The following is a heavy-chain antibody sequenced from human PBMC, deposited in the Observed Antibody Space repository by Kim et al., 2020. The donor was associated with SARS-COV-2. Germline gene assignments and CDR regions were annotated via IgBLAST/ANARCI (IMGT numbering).Heavy chain of an antibody. V-gene: IGHV1-18*01. D-gene: IGHD3-9*01. CDR3: ARASLRYFDWFPELDY. Sequence: KLQGRVTMTTDTSTSTAYMELRSLRSDDTAVYYCARASLRYFDWFPELDYWGQGTLVTVSS. J-gene: IGHJ4*02.